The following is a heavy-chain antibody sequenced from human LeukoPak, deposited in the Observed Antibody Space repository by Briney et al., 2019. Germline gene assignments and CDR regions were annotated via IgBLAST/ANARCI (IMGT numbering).Heavy chain of an antibody. CDR2: IIPVFDTA. D-gene: IGHD6-13*01. Sequence: ASVKVSCKASGDTFSNHDVTWVRQAPGQGLEWMERIIPVFDTAKYAQNFQGRVTMTTDESSSTAYMELYSLRSEDTAVYYCALSAEKQLVYFDFWGQGTLVTVSS. CDR1: GDTFSNHD. V-gene: IGHV1-69*05. J-gene: IGHJ4*02. CDR3: ALSAEKQLVYFDF.